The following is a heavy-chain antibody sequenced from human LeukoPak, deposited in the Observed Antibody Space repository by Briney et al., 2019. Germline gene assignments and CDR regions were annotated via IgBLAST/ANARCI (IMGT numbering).Heavy chain of an antibody. Sequence: SVKVSCKASGGTFSSYANSWVRQAPGQGLEWMGRIIPIFGIANYAQKFQGRVTITADKSTSTAYMELSSLRSEDTAVYYCARDRGGIVVVTAISDWFDPWGQGTLVTVSS. J-gene: IGHJ5*02. CDR1: GGTFSSYA. CDR3: ARDRGGIVVVTAISDWFDP. D-gene: IGHD2-21*02. V-gene: IGHV1-69*04. CDR2: IIPIFGIA.